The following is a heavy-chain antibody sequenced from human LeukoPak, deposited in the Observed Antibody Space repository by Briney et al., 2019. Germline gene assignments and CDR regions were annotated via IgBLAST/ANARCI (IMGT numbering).Heavy chain of an antibody. D-gene: IGHD3-22*01. J-gene: IGHJ3*02. Sequence: GGSLRLSCAASGFTVSSNYMSWVRQAPGKGLEWVSSISSSSSYIYYADSVKGRFTISRDNAKNSLYLQMNSLRAEDTAVYYCARDTAYDSSGDDAFDIWGQGTMVTVSS. V-gene: IGHV3-21*01. CDR2: ISSSSSYI. CDR1: GFTVSSNY. CDR3: ARDTAYDSSGDDAFDI.